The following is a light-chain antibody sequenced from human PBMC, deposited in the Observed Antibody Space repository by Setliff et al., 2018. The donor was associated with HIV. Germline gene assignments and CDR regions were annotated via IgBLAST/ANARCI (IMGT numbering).Light chain of an antibody. CDR2: DVT. Sequence: QSVLTQPASVSGSPGQSITISCTGTSSNVGMYKLVSWYQHHPGKAPKLLIYDVTRRPSGVTHRFSGSKSGNTASLTISGLQAEDEADYYCCSYAGTSTYVFGTGTKVTVL. V-gene: IGLV2-23*02. CDR3: CSYAGTSTYV. CDR1: SSNVGMYKL. J-gene: IGLJ1*01.